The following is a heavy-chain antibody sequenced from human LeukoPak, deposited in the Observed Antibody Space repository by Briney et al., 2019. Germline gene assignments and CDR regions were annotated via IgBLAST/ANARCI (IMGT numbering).Heavy chain of an antibody. Sequence: GGSLRLSCAASGFTFSSYAMSWVRQAPGKGMEWVSAISGSGGSTYYADSVKGRFTISRDNSKNTLYLQMNSLRAEDTAVYYCAKHVRIALYFPFDYWGQGTLVTVSS. V-gene: IGHV3-23*01. J-gene: IGHJ4*02. CDR2: ISGSGGST. CDR3: AKHVRIALYFPFDY. CDR1: GFTFSSYA. D-gene: IGHD6-13*01.